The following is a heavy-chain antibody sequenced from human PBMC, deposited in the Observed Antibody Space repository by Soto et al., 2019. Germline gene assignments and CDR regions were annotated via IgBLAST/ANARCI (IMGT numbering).Heavy chain of an antibody. CDR2: ISWDGGST. D-gene: IGHD3-10*01. V-gene: IGHV3-43D*03. J-gene: IGHJ6*02. CDR3: AKDMVRGVIADYGMDV. CDR1: GFTFDDYA. Sequence: GGSLRLSCAASGFTFDDYAMHWVRQAPGKGLEWVSLISWDGGSTYYADSVKGRFTISRDNSKNSLYLQRNSLRAEDTALYYCAKDMVRGVIADYGMDVWGQGTTVTVSS.